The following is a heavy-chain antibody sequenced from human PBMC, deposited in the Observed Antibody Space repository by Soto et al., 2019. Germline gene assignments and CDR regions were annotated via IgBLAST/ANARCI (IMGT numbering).Heavy chain of an antibody. J-gene: IGHJ4*02. V-gene: IGHV1-18*01. CDR1: GYSYTSYG. D-gene: IGHD6-13*01. CDR3: ARSIAASVDFDY. Sequence: QVQLVQSGAEVKKPGASVKVSCKASGYSYTSYGISWVRQAPGQGLEWMGWISAYNGNTNYGQKLQGRVTMTTDSSTSSAYMELRSLRSDDTAVYYCARSIAASVDFDYWGQGTLVTVSS. CDR2: ISAYNGNT.